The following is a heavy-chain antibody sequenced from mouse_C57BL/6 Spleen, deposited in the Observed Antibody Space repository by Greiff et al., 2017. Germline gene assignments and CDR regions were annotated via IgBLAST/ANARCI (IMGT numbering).Heavy chain of an antibody. CDR2: IRNKANGYTT. V-gene: IGHV7-3*01. Sequence: DVMLVESGGGLVQPGGSLSLSCAASGFTFTDYYMSWVRQPPGKALEWLGFIRNKANGYTTEYSASVKGRFTISRDNSQSILYLQMNALRAEENATAYCGRTGAWFAYWGQGTLVTVSA. J-gene: IGHJ3*01. CDR3: GRTGAWFAY. CDR1: GFTFTDYY.